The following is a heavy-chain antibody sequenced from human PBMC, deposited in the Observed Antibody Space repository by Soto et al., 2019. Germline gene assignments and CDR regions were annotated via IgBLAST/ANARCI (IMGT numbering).Heavy chain of an antibody. CDR1: GFTFSRYW. D-gene: IGHD3-16*01. V-gene: IGHV3-7*01. CDR2: IKQDGSEK. CDR3: ARHQGDYRYWYFDL. Sequence: EVQLVESGGGLVQPGGSLRLSCAASGFTFSRYWMNWVRQAPGKGLEWVANIKQDGSEKYYVDSVKGRFTISRDNAENSLYLQMNGLRAEDTAVYYCARHQGDYRYWYFDLWGRGTLVTVSS. J-gene: IGHJ2*01.